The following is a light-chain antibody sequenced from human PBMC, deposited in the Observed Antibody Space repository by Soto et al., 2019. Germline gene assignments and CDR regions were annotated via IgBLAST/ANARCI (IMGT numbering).Light chain of an antibody. CDR3: SARDDSLSVVV. CDR2: RSD. Sequence: QAVVTQPPSTSGTPGQRVTISCSGSSSNIGSNPVYWYQPFPGRAPKLLMYRSDKRPTGVPDRCSGSKSGTSASLAISGLRSDDEADYYSSARDDSLSVVVFGGGTKLTVL. CDR1: SSNIGSNP. V-gene: IGLV1-47*01. J-gene: IGLJ2*01.